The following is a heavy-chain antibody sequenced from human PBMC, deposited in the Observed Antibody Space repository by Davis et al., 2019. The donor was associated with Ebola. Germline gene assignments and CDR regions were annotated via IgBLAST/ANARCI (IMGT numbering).Heavy chain of an antibody. CDR2: IWYDGSNK. V-gene: IGHV3-33*01. D-gene: IGHD3-22*01. J-gene: IGHJ4*02. CDR3: ARAPGYYDSSGYWLFVDY. CDR1: GFTFSSYG. Sequence: GESLKISCAASGFTFSSYGMHWVRQAPGKGLEWVAVIWYDGSNKYYADSVKGRFTISRDNSKNTLYLQMNSLRAEDTAVYYCARAPGYYDSSGYWLFVDYWGQGTLVTVSS.